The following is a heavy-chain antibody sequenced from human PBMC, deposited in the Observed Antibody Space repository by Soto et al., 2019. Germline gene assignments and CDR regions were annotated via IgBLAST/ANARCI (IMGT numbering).Heavy chain of an antibody. V-gene: IGHV4-34*01. CDR1: GGSFSGYY. D-gene: IGHD2-21*01. Sequence: QVQLQQWGAGLLKPSETLSLTCAVYGGSFSGYYWTWIRQPPGTGLEWIGEINHRGSTNYNPSLKSRVTISVDTSKNQFSLKLTSVTAADTAVYYCARDKIPGLFDYWGQGTLVTVSS. CDR3: ARDKIPGLFDY. CDR2: INHRGST. J-gene: IGHJ4*02.